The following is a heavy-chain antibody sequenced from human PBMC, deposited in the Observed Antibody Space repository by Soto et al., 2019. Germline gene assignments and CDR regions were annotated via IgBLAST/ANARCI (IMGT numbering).Heavy chain of an antibody. V-gene: IGHV1-8*01. CDR3: ARGKRYPNDY. CDR2: MSPNGGRT. CDR1: GYTFSNYD. D-gene: IGHD2-2*01. Sequence: ASVKVSCKASGYTFSNYDINWVRQATGQGLEWMGWMSPNGGRTGYAQKFQGRVTMTRNTSSSTAYMELSSLRSEDTAVYYCARGKRYPNDYWGQGTLVTVSS. J-gene: IGHJ4*02.